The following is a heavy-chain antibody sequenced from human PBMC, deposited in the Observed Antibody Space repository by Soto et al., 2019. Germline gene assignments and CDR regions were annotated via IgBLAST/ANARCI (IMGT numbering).Heavy chain of an antibody. V-gene: IGHV5-51*01. CDR1: GYSFTSYW. CDR2: IYPGDSDT. CDR3: ARLGCSSAAGTGRNYYYGMDV. Sequence: PGESLKISCKGSGYSFTSYWIGWVRQMPGKGLEWMGIIYPGDSDTRHSPSFQGQVTISADKSISTAYLQWSSLKASDTAMYYCARLGCSSAAGTGRNYYYGMDVWGQGTTVTVSS. J-gene: IGHJ6*02. D-gene: IGHD6-13*01.